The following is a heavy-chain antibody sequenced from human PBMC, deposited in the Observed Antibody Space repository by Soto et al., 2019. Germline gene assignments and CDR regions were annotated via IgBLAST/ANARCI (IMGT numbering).Heavy chain of an antibody. V-gene: IGHV3-11*01. CDR2: ISSSGSTI. D-gene: IGHD2-15*01. J-gene: IGHJ6*02. Sequence: QVQLVESGGGLVKPGGSLRLSCAASGLTFIDYYMSWIRQAPGKGLEWVSYISSSGSTIYYADSVKGRFIISRDIAKNSPYLQMNSLRAEDTAVYYCARGSVDIVVVVAATPTRGYGMDVCGQGTTVTVSS. CDR3: ARGSVDIVVVVAATPTRGYGMDV. CDR1: GLTFIDYY.